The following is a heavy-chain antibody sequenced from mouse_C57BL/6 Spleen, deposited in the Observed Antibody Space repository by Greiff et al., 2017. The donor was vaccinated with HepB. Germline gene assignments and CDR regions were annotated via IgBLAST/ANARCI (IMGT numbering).Heavy chain of an antibody. CDR1: GYTFTSYW. CDR3: ARFPPSYYDYAWFAY. V-gene: IGHV1-53*01. CDR2: INPSNGGT. Sequence: VQLQQPGTELVKPGASVKLSCKASGYTFTSYWMHWVKQRPGQGLEWIGNINPSNGGTNYNEKFKSKATLTVDKSSSTAYMQLSSLTSEDSAVYYCARFPPSYYDYAWFAYWGQGTLVTVSA. J-gene: IGHJ3*01. D-gene: IGHD2-4*01.